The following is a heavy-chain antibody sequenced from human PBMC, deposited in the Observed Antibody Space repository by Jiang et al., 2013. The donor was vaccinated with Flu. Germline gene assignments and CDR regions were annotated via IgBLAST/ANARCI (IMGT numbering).Heavy chain of an antibody. J-gene: IGHJ2*01. CDR1: GFTFSSYD. V-gene: IGHV3-13*01. Sequence: VQLVESGGALVQPGGSLRLSCAASGFTFSSYDMHWVRQVTGKGLEWVSSIGTSGNTYYADSVKGRFTVSRENAKNSLYLQMNSLRAGDTAVYYCAGERRGYFDFWGRGTLVTVSS. CDR2: IGTSGNT. CDR3: AGERRGYFDF.